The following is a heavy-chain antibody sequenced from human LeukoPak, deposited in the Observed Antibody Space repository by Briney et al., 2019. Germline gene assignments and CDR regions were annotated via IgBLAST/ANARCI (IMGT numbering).Heavy chain of an antibody. Sequence: GGSLRLSCAASGFTFSSYWMSWVRQAPGKGVEGVANIKQDGNEKYYVDSVKGRFTISRDNAKNSLYLQMNSLRAEDTAVYYCARTGGSSGWYSPALLKYYFDYWGQGTLVTVSS. CDR1: GFTFSSYW. J-gene: IGHJ4*02. D-gene: IGHD6-19*01. V-gene: IGHV3-7*01. CDR2: IKQDGNEK. CDR3: ARTGGSSGWYSPALLKYYFDY.